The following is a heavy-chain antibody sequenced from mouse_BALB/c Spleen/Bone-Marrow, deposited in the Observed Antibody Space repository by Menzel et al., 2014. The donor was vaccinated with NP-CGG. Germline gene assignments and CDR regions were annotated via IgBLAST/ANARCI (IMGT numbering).Heavy chain of an antibody. CDR1: GYTFTSYY. Sequence: QVQLQQSGAELVKPGASVKLSCKASGYTFTSYYMYWVKQRPGQGLEWIGGINPSNGGTNFNEKFKSKATLTVDKSSSTAYMQLSSLTSEGSAVYYCTRDHYYYGSSYWYFDVWGAGTTVTVSS. CDR3: TRDHYYYGSSYWYFDV. J-gene: IGHJ1*01. CDR2: INPSNGGT. D-gene: IGHD1-1*01. V-gene: IGHV1S81*02.